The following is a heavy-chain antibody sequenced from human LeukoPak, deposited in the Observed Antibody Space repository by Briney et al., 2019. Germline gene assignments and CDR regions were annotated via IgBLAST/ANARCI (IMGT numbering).Heavy chain of an antibody. V-gene: IGHV3-48*01. D-gene: IGHD4-17*01. CDR3: AVSTVPYYFDY. CDR2: ISSSSSTI. J-gene: IGHJ4*02. Sequence: GGSLRLSCAASGFTFSSYSMNWVRPPPGKGLEWVSYISSSSSTIYYADSVKGRFTISRDNAKNSLYLQMNSLRAEDTAVYYCAVSTVPYYFDYWGQGTLVTVSS. CDR1: GFTFSSYS.